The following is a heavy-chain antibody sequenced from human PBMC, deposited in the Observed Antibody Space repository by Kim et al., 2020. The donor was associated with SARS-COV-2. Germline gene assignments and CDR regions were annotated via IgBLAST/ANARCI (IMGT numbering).Heavy chain of an antibody. J-gene: IGHJ4*02. Sequence: GGSLRLSCAASGFTFSSYAMSWVRQAPGKGLEWVASISGSGGTTYHADSVKGRFTISRDNSKNTLYLQMNSLRAEDTAVYYCAKVRDNGGSDYWGQGTLVTVSS. D-gene: IGHD4-17*01. V-gene: IGHV3-23*01. CDR3: AKVRDNGGSDY. CDR2: ISGSGGTT. CDR1: GFTFSSYA.